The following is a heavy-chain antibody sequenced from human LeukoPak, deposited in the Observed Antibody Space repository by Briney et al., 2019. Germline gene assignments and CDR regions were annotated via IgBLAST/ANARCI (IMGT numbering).Heavy chain of an antibody. CDR3: AREKLDTRGYVDY. CDR2: ITVSGGST. J-gene: IGHJ4*02. D-gene: IGHD3-22*01. CDR1: GFTFSSYA. V-gene: IGHV3-23*01. Sequence: PGGSLRLSCAASGFTFSSYALSWVRQAPGKGLEWVSAITVSGGSTNYADSVKGRFTISRDNAKNLLYLQMNSLRAEDTAVYYCAREKLDTRGYVDYWGQGTLVTVSS.